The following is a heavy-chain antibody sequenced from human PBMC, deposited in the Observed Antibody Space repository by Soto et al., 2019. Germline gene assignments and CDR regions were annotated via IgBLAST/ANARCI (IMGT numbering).Heavy chain of an antibody. CDR1: GYTLTELS. CDR2: FDPEDGET. D-gene: IGHD2-2*01. J-gene: IGHJ4*02. V-gene: IGHV1-24*01. CDR3: AIGYCSSTSCYVYDY. Sequence: VASVKVSCKVSGYTLTELSMHWVRQAPGKGLEWMGGFDPEDGETIYAQKFQGRVTMTEDTSTDTAYMELSSLRSEDTAVYYCAIGYCSSTSCYVYDYWGQGTLVTVSS.